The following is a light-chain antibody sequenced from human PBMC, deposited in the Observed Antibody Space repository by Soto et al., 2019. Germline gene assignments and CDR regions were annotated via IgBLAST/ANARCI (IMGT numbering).Light chain of an antibody. J-gene: IGLJ2*01. CDR3: GSYTSSGTLV. V-gene: IGLV2-14*01. CDR1: TTDIRRYNY. Sequence: QSALTQPASVSGSPGQSITISCTGTTTDIRRYNYVSWYQHHPDKAPKLILYEVSNRPSGVSDRFSGSKSGTTASLTISGLQPEDEASYYCGSYTSSGTLVFGGGTKLTVL. CDR2: EVS.